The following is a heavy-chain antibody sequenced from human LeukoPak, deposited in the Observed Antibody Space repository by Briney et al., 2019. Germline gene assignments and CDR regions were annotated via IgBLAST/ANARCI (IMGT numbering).Heavy chain of an antibody. CDR3: AKARLRNDAFDI. D-gene: IGHD4-17*01. Sequence: GGSLRLSRAGSGFAFRDYYMNRIRQAPGKGLECVSYISSSSSYTNYADSVKGRFTISRDNAKNSLYLQMNSLRAEDTAVYYCAKARLRNDAFDIWGQGTRVTVSS. CDR1: GFAFRDYY. J-gene: IGHJ3*02. V-gene: IGHV3-11*03. CDR2: ISSSSSYT.